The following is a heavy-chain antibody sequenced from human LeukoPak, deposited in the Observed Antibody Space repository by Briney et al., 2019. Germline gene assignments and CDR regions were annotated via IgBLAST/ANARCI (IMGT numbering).Heavy chain of an antibody. V-gene: IGHV4-30-2*01. CDR1: GGSISSGGYY. J-gene: IGHJ5*02. CDR3: ARSYSNYVSHFDP. D-gene: IGHD4-11*01. CDR2: IYHSGST. Sequence: SQTLSLTCTVSGGSISSGGYYWSWIRQPPGKGLEWIGYIYHSGSTYYNPSLKSRVTISVDRSKNQFSLELSSVTAADTAVYYCARSYSNYVSHFDPWGQGTLVTVSS.